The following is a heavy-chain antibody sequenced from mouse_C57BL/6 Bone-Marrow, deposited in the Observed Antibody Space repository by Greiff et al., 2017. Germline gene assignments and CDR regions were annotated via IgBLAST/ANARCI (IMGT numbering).Heavy chain of an antibody. Sequence: QVQLQQSGAELVMPGASVKLSCKASGYTFTSYWMHWVKQRPGQGLEWIGEIDPSDSYTNYNQKFKGKSTLTVDKSSSTAYMQLSSLTSEDSAVYYCAITTVVHYYAMDYWGQGTSVTGSS. V-gene: IGHV1-69*01. D-gene: IGHD1-1*01. CDR2: IDPSDSYT. J-gene: IGHJ4*01. CDR3: AITTVVHYYAMDY. CDR1: GYTFTSYW.